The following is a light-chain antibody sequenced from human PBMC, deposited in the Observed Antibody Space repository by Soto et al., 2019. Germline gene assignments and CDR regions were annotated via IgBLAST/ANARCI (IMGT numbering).Light chain of an antibody. V-gene: IGKV3-11*01. CDR1: QSVSSY. CDR3: QQYHDWPT. J-gene: IGKJ5*01. CDR2: DAS. Sequence: EIVLTQSPATLSLSPGERATLSCRASQSVSSYLAWYQQKPGQPPRLLIYDASNRATGIPARFSGSGSGTDFTLTISSLEPEDFAVYYCQQYHDWPTFGQGTRLQIK.